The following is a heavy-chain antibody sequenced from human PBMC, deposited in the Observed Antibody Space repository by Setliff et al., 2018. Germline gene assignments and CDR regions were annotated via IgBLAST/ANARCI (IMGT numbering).Heavy chain of an antibody. Sequence: QTLSLTCTFSGFSISTSGMCVSWIRQSPGKALEWLARIDWDDDKYYSTSLKTRLTISKDTSKNQVVLTMTNMDSVDTATYYCARTVRSGSYHYYYMDVWGKGTTVTVSS. D-gene: IGHD1-26*01. CDR3: ARTVRSGSYHYYYMDV. CDR2: IDWDDDK. CDR1: GFSISTSGMC. J-gene: IGHJ6*03. V-gene: IGHV2-70*11.